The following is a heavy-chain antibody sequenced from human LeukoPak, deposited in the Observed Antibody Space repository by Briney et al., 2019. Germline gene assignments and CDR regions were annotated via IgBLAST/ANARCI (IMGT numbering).Heavy chain of an antibody. D-gene: IGHD2/OR15-2a*01. CDR2: INTNTGNP. V-gene: IGHV7-4-1*02. CDR3: ARRSITFYYGIDY. J-gene: IGHJ4*02. CDR1: GYTFSSYA. Sequence: GASVKVSCKASGYTFSSYALIWVRQAPGRGLQWMGWINTNTGNPTYAQGFTGRFVFSLDTSVSTACLQISSLRTEDTAVYYCARRSITFYYGIDYWGQGTLVTVSS.